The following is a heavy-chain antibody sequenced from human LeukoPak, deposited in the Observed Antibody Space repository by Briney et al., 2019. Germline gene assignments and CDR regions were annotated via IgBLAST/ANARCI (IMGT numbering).Heavy chain of an antibody. J-gene: IGHJ4*02. Sequence: GGSLRLSCGASGFTFSTTWMHWVRQAPGKGLVCVSRINSDGTSTVYADSVKGRFTISRDNAKDTVYLQMSGLGVDDTAVYYCARDNYYSIDYWGQGTLVTVSS. CDR2: INSDGTST. CDR3: ARDNYYSIDY. V-gene: IGHV3-74*01. CDR1: GFTFSTTW. D-gene: IGHD1-26*01.